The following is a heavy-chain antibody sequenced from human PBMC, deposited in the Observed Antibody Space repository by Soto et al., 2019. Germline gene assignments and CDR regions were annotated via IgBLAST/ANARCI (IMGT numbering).Heavy chain of an antibody. D-gene: IGHD3-10*01. J-gene: IGHJ5*02. CDR1: GYTFTNYG. V-gene: IGHV1-18*01. CDR2: ISAYNGNT. Sequence: QVQLVQSGAEVKKPGASVKVSCKASGYTFTNYGISWVRQAPGQGLEWMGWISAYNGNTKYAQKLQGRVTMTTDTSTSTAYMELRSLRADDTAVYYCARGVGSGSYYNQYHWFDPWGQGTLVTVSS. CDR3: ARGVGSGSYYNQYHWFDP.